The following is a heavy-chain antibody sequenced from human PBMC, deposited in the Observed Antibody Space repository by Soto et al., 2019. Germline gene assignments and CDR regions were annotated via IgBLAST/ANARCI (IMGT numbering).Heavy chain of an antibody. CDR2: VSPPFRTS. D-gene: IGHD3-10*01. J-gene: IGHJ6*02. Sequence: QVQLAQSGAEVKKPGSSVKVSCKTSGVSFNNNGIGWVRQAPGHGLEWMGGVSPPFRTSNYARKFQGRISITADASTGTVNMELSSLTSEDTAQYYCARVLYYGSGSYSPYGMDVWGQRTTVTVSS. CDR3: ARVLYYGSGSYSPYGMDV. V-gene: IGHV1-69*01. CDR1: GVSFNNNG.